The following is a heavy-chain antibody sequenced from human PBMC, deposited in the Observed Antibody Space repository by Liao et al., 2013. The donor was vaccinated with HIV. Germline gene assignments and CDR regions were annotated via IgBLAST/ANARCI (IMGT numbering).Heavy chain of an antibody. J-gene: IGHJ4*02. CDR3: ARGVNFYTSSFFRGDLEY. CDR2: IYTSGGT. Sequence: QVQLQESGPGLVKPSETLSLTCTVSGGSISSYYWSWIRQPAGKGLEWIGRIYTSGGTTYNPSLKSRVTMSVDTSNNQFSLKLSSVTAADTAVYYCARGVNFYTSSFFRGDLEYWGQGTLVTVSS. V-gene: IGHV4-4*07. D-gene: IGHD2-2*02. CDR1: GGSISSYY.